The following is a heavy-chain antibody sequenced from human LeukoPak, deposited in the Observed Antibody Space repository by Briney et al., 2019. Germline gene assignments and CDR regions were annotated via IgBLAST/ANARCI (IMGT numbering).Heavy chain of an antibody. V-gene: IGHV1-2*02. J-gene: IGHJ6*03. CDR2: INPNSGGT. CDR3: ARAARTGYWHPLLYYYYYMDV. CDR1: GYTFTGYY. D-gene: IGHD3/OR15-3a*01. Sequence: GASVKVSCKASGYTFTGYYMHWVRQAPGQGLEWMGWINPNSGGTNYAQKFQGRVTMTRDTSISTAYMELSRLRSDDTAVYYCARAARTGYWHPLLYYYYYMDVWGKGTTVTVSS.